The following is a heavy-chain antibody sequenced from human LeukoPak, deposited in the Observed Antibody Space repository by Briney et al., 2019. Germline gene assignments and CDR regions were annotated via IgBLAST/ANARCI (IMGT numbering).Heavy chain of an antibody. J-gene: IGHJ3*02. D-gene: IGHD3-22*01. CDR3: ASSGWEDDSSGYYYHDAFDI. V-gene: IGHV1-69*05. CDR2: IIPIFGTA. Sequence: SVKVSCKASGGTFSSYAISWVRQAPGQGLEWMGRIIPIFGTANYAQKFQGRVTITTDESTSTAYMELSSLRSEDTAVYYCASSGWEDDSSGYYYHDAFDIWGQGTMVTVSS. CDR1: GGTFSSYA.